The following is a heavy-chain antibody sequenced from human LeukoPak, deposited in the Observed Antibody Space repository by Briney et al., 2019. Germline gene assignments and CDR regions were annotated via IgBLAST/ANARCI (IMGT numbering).Heavy chain of an antibody. CDR3: AREIAVAGRYYFDY. Sequence: ASVKVSCKASGYTFTGYYMHWVRQAPGQGLEWMGWINPNSGGTNYAQKFQGRVTMTRDTSISTAYMELSRLRSDDTAVYYCAREIAVAGRYYFDYWGQGTLVTVSS. D-gene: IGHD6-19*01. CDR1: GYTFTGYY. J-gene: IGHJ4*02. V-gene: IGHV1-2*02. CDR2: INPNSGGT.